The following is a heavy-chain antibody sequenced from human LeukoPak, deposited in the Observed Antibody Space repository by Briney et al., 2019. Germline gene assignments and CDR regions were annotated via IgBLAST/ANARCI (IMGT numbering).Heavy chain of an antibody. CDR1: GFIFNNYA. CDR2: ISGSGGST. Sequence: HPGGSLRLSCAGSGFIFNNYAMHWVRQPPGKGLEWVSAISGSGGSTYYADSVKGRFTISRDNSKNTLYLQMNSLRAEDTAVYYCAKGRFWNDPFFDYWGQGTLVTVSS. V-gene: IGHV3-23*01. CDR3: AKGRFWNDPFFDY. J-gene: IGHJ4*02. D-gene: IGHD1-1*01.